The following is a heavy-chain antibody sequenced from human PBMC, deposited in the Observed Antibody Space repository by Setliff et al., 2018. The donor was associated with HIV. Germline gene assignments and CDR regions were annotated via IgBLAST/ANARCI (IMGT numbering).Heavy chain of an antibody. CDR2: IMPIFGTG. CDR3: ARGGLAYYDSSGNDAFDI. J-gene: IGHJ3*02. CDR1: GGTFGTYT. D-gene: IGHD3-22*01. Sequence: SVKVSCKASGGTFGTYTISWVRQAPGQGLEWMGGIMPIFGTGNYAQKFQGRVTITTDESTSTAYMELTSLISEDTAVFYCARGGLAYYDSSGNDAFDIWGQGTMVTVSS. V-gene: IGHV1-69*05.